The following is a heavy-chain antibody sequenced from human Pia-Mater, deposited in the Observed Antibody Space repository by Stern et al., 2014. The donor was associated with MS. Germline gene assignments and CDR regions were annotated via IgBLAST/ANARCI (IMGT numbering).Heavy chain of an antibody. D-gene: IGHD3-9*01. Sequence: QVQLVESGAEVKKPGPSAKVSCKASGGTFNVSAINWLRQPPGQGLEWMGGIIPIFGTANYAQKFQGRVTITADESTRTSSMQLSSLRYDDTAVYYCARDGRHTDNYGLDVWGQGTTVTVSS. J-gene: IGHJ6*02. CDR1: GGTFNVSA. CDR2: IIPIFGTA. V-gene: IGHV1-69*01. CDR3: ARDGRHTDNYGLDV.